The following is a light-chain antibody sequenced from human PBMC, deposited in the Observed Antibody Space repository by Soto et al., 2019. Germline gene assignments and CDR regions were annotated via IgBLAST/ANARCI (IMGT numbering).Light chain of an antibody. CDR3: GSYTSSTTIVL. J-gene: IGLJ2*01. CDR2: EVT. CDR1: RSDIGGFNF. Sequence: QSALTQPASVSGSPGQSITISCTGTRSDIGGFNFVSWYQHQPGSAPQLIIYEVTNRPSGVSSRFSASKSGNTASLTISGLQPEDEADYYCGSYTSSTTIVLFGGGTKVTVL. V-gene: IGLV2-14*01.